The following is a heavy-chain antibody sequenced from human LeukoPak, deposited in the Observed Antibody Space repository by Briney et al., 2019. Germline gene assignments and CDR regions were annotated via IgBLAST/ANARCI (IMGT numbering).Heavy chain of an antibody. V-gene: IGHV1-8*01. CDR1: GYTFSNYE. D-gene: IGHD3-10*01. CDR3: AKPKPMARGRWFDP. CDR2: MNPNSGNI. J-gene: IGHJ5*02. Sequence: ASVKVSCKASGYTFSNYEINWVRQATGQGLEWMGWMNPNSGNIGYAQKFQGRVTMTWNTSISTAYVELSSLRSEDTAVYYCAKPKPMARGRWFDPWGQETLVTVSS.